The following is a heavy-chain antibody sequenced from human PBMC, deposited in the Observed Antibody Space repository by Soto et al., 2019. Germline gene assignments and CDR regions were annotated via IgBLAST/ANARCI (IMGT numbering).Heavy chain of an antibody. CDR3: ARESGAGASDY. J-gene: IGHJ4*02. CDR2: IIPIFGTA. CDR1: GGTFSSYA. D-gene: IGHD2-8*02. V-gene: IGHV1-69*06. Sequence: ASVKVSCKASGGTFSSYAISWVRQAPGQGLEWMGGIIPIFGTANYAQKLQGRVTITADTSTGTAYMELRSLRSDDTAVYYCARESGAGASDYWGQGTLVTVPQ.